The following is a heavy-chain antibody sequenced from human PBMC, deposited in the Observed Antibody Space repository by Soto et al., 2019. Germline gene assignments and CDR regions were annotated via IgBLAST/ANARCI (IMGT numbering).Heavy chain of an antibody. Sequence: ASVKVSCKASGYTFTSYYMHWVRQAPGQGLEWMGWINPSTGSTSYAQKFQGRVTITSDTSTSTVYMELRSLTSEDTAMYYCTRSAISPSGRLIGPFDYWGQGNLVTVSS. CDR1: GYTFTSYY. J-gene: IGHJ4*02. V-gene: IGHV1-46*01. CDR3: TRSAISPSGRLIGPFDY. CDR2: INPSTGST. D-gene: IGHD3-16*02.